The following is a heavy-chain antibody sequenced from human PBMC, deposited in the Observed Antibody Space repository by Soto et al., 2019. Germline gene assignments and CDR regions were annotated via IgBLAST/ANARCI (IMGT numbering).Heavy chain of an antibody. Sequence: PGGSLRLSCAASGFTFSDYYMSWIRQAPGKGLEWVSYISSSSSYIYYADSVKGRFTISRDNAKNSLYLQMNSLRAEDTAVYYCATLPSSWYTFKGMDVWGQGTTVTVS. D-gene: IGHD6-13*01. CDR3: ATLPSSWYTFKGMDV. CDR1: GFTFSDYY. V-gene: IGHV3-11*06. J-gene: IGHJ6*02. CDR2: ISSSSSYI.